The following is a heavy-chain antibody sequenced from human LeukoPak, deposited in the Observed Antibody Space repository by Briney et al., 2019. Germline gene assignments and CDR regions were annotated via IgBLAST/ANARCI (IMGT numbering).Heavy chain of an antibody. J-gene: IGHJ3*02. Sequence: PSETLSLTCTVPGGSISNYYWSWIRQPPGKGLEWIGYIYYSGSTNYSPSLKSRVTISVETSKNQFSLKLSSVTAAVTAVYYCTRQGPDYFGFGSLDAFDIWGQGTMVTVSS. V-gene: IGHV4-59*08. D-gene: IGHD3-10*01. CDR3: TRQGPDYFGFGSLDAFDI. CDR1: GGSISNYY. CDR2: IYYSGST.